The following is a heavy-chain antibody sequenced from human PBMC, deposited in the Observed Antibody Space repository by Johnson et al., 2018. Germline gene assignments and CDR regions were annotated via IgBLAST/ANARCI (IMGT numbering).Heavy chain of an antibody. D-gene: IGHD5-18*01. Sequence: QVQLVQSGGDLVKPGGSLRLSCAASGFSFSDYYMSWIRQAPGKGLEWLSYISDSGTTIYYADSVRGRFTISRDNTKTSLFLQMNSLRAEDTAVYYCARISLHIINTANHWFMDVWGLGTTVTVSS. CDR1: GFSFSDYY. CDR3: ARISLHIINTANHWFMDV. J-gene: IGHJ6*02. V-gene: IGHV3-11*04. CDR2: ISDSGTTI.